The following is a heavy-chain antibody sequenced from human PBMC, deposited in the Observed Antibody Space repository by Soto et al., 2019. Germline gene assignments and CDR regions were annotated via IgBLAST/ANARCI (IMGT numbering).Heavy chain of an antibody. CDR1: GFTFSSYG. J-gene: IGHJ6*02. D-gene: IGHD1-1*01. V-gene: IGHV3-33*01. CDR3: ARAGTGTPFYYYYGMDV. Sequence: PGGSLRLSCAASGFTFSSYGMHWVRQAPGKGLEWVAVIWYDGSNKYYADSVKGRFTISRDNSKNTLYLQMNSLRAEDTAVYYCARAGTGTPFYYYYGMDVWGQGTTVTVSS. CDR2: IWYDGSNK.